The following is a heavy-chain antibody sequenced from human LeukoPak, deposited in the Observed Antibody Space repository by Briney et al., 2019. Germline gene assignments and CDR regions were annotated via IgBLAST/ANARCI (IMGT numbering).Heavy chain of an antibody. V-gene: IGHV2-5*01. Sequence: SGPTLVKPTQTLTLTCTFSGFSLSTSGVGVGWIRQPPGKALEWLALIYWNDDKRYSPSLKSRLTITKDTSKNQVVLTMTNMDPVDTATYYCAHSPYCGGDCYSGWFDPWGQGTLVTVSS. CDR1: GFSLSTSGVG. D-gene: IGHD2-21*02. CDR3: AHSPYCGGDCYSGWFDP. J-gene: IGHJ5*02. CDR2: IYWNDDK.